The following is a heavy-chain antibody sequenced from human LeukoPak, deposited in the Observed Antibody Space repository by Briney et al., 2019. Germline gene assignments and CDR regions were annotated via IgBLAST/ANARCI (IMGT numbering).Heavy chain of an antibody. D-gene: IGHD6-13*01. Sequence: SETLSLTCAVYGGTFSGYYWSWLRQPPGKGLEWIGEINHSGSTNYNPSLKSRVTISVDTSKNQFSLKLNSVTAADTAVYYCARFIRSEHSSSGPIFDYWGQGTLVTVSS. CDR2: INHSGST. J-gene: IGHJ4*02. CDR1: GGTFSGYY. V-gene: IGHV4-34*01. CDR3: ARFIRSEHSSSGPIFDY.